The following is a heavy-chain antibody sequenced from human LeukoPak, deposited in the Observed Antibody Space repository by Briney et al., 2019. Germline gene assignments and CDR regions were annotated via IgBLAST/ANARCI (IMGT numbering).Heavy chain of an antibody. J-gene: IGHJ4*02. CDR2: ISYDGSNK. Sequence: GGSLRLSCAASGFTFSSYGMHWVRQAPGKGLEWVAVISYDGSNKYYADSVKGRFTISRDNSKNTLYLQMNSLRAEDTAVYYCAKEGTVGYFDYWGQGTLVSASS. V-gene: IGHV3-30*18. CDR3: AKEGTVGYFDY. CDR1: GFTFSSYG. D-gene: IGHD1-26*01.